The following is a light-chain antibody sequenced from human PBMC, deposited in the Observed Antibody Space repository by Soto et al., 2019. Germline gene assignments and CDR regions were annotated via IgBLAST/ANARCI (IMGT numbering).Light chain of an antibody. Sequence: ERVMTQSPATLSASPGDRVTLSCRASQSASRKLVWYQQKPGQAPRLLIYDASTRATGIPARFSGSGFGTEFTLTISSLQSEDFAVYYCQQYDDWPPLTFGGGTKVEIK. CDR3: QQYDDWPPLT. J-gene: IGKJ4*01. CDR2: DAS. V-gene: IGKV3-15*01. CDR1: QSASRK.